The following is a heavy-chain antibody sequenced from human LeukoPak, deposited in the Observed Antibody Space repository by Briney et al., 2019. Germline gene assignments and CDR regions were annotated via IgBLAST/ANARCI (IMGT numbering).Heavy chain of an antibody. CDR1: GGSTSSSSYY. Sequence: SETLSLTCTVSGGSTSSSSYYWGWIRQPPGKGLEWIGTISYSGSTYYNPSLKSRVTISVDTSKNQFSLKLSSVTAADTAVYYCARTLTTGYYHYGMDVWGQGTTVTVSS. D-gene: IGHD1-14*01. CDR2: ISYSGST. V-gene: IGHV4-39*01. CDR3: ARTLTTGYYHYGMDV. J-gene: IGHJ6*02.